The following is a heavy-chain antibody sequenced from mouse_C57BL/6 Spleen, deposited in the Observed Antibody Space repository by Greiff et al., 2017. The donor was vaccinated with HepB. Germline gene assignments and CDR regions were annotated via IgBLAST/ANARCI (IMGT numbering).Heavy chain of an antibody. CDR2: FHPYNDDT. Sequence: LVESGAELVKPGASVKMSCKASGYTFTTYPIEWMKQNHGKSLEWIGNFHPYNDDTKYNEKFKGKATLTVEKSSSTVYLELSRLTSDDSAVYYCARRGHYYGSGAMDYWGQGTSVTVSS. V-gene: IGHV1-47*01. CDR1: GYTFTTYP. J-gene: IGHJ4*01. D-gene: IGHD1-1*01. CDR3: ARRGHYYGSGAMDY.